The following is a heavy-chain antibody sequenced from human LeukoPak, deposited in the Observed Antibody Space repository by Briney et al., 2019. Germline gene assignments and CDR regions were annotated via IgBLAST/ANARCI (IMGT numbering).Heavy chain of an antibody. V-gene: IGHV4-39*01. CDR2: ISYSGNT. D-gene: IGHD2-15*01. CDR3: ARHCCSGPAKRVFDI. Sequence: SETLSLTCTVSGGSIISSDYHWGWVRQPPGKGLEWIGTISYSGNTDYNPSLRSRVTMSVDTSNNQFSLRLGSVTAADTAVYHCARHCCSGPAKRVFDIWGQGTMVTVSS. CDR1: GGSIISSDYH. J-gene: IGHJ3*02.